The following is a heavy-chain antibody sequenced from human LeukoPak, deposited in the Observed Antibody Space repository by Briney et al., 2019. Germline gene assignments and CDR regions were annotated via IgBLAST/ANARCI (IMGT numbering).Heavy chain of an antibody. CDR3: ARSKYDSSGYGTERFDP. Sequence: TSETLSLTCTVSGYSISSGYYWGWIRQPPGKGLEWIGSIYHSGSTYYNPSLKSRVTISVDTSKNQFSLKLSSVTAADTAVYYCARSKYDSSGYGTERFDPWGQGTLVTVSS. V-gene: IGHV4-38-2*02. CDR2: IYHSGST. CDR1: GYSISSGYY. D-gene: IGHD3-22*01. J-gene: IGHJ5*02.